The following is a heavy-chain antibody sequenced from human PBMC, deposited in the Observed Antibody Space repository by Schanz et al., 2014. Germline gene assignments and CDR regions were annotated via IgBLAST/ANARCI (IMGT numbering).Heavy chain of an antibody. Sequence: DVQLLESGGGLVQPGGSLRLSCAASGFAFSSYGMNWLRQAPGKGLEWVSSFNDGGVNKYYADSVKGRFTISSDNSKSTLYLQMSSLRAEDTAVYYCAKSQGSSFDSWGQGTLVTVSS. V-gene: IGHV3-23*01. J-gene: IGHJ4*02. CDR2: FNDGGVNK. CDR1: GFAFSSYG. D-gene: IGHD6-13*01. CDR3: AKSQGSSFDS.